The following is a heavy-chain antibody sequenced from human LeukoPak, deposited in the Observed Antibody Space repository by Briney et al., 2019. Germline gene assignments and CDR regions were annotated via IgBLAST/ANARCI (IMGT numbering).Heavy chain of an antibody. D-gene: IGHD6-19*01. V-gene: IGHV1-69*13. J-gene: IGHJ4*02. Sequence: RASVKVSCKASGGTFSSYAISWVRQAPGQGLEWMGGIIPIFGTANYAQKFQGRVTITADESTSTAYMELSSLRSDDTAVYYCARFIAVVDYWGQGTLVTVSS. CDR2: IIPIFGTA. CDR1: GGTFSSYA. CDR3: ARFIAVVDY.